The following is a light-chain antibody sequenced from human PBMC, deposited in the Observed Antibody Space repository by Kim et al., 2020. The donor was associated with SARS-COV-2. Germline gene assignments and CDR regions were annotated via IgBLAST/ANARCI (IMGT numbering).Light chain of an antibody. Sequence: SPGERGTLSRRASQSVSSNLAWYQQKPGQPPRLLIYGASTRATGIPARFSGSGSGTEFTLTISSLQSEDFAVYYCQQYTKWPGTFGQGTKVDIK. V-gene: IGKV3-15*01. CDR3: QQYTKWPGT. CDR2: GAS. CDR1: QSVSSN. J-gene: IGKJ1*01.